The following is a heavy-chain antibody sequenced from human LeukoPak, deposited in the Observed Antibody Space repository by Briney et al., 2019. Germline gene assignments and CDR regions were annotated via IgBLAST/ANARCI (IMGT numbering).Heavy chain of an antibody. CDR3: TLIAAAGKVGY. V-gene: IGHV3-15*01. CDR1: GFTFSSYA. D-gene: IGHD6-13*01. CDR2: IKSKTDGGTT. Sequence: TSGGSLRLSCAASGFTFSSYAMSWVRQGPGKGLEWVGRIKSKTDGGTTDYAVPVKGRFTISRDDSKNTLYLQMNSLKTEDTAVYYCTLIAAAGKVGYWGQGTLVTVSS. J-gene: IGHJ4*02.